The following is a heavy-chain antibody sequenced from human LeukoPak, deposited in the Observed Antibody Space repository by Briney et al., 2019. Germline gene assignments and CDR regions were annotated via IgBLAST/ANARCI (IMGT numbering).Heavy chain of an antibody. Sequence: SETLSLTCAVSGGSFSGYYWSWIRQPPGKGLEWIGEINHSGSTNYNPSLKSRVTISVDTSKNQFSLKLSSVTAAGTAVYYCARAIVAGTSLFDYWGQGTLVTVSS. CDR1: GGSFSGYY. CDR2: INHSGST. CDR3: ARAIVAGTSLFDY. V-gene: IGHV4-34*01. J-gene: IGHJ4*02. D-gene: IGHD6-19*01.